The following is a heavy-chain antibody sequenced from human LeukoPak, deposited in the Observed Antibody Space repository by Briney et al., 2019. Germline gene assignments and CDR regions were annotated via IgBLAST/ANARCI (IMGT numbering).Heavy chain of an antibody. CDR2: IYHSGST. Sequence: SETLSLTCTVSGGSISSYYWSWIRQPPGKGLEWIGSIYHSGSTYYNPSLKSRVTISVDTSKNQFSLKLSSVTAADTAVYYCARHDGLVVAATFDYWGQGTLVTVSS. D-gene: IGHD2-15*01. CDR1: GGSISSYY. J-gene: IGHJ4*02. V-gene: IGHV4-59*08. CDR3: ARHDGLVVAATFDY.